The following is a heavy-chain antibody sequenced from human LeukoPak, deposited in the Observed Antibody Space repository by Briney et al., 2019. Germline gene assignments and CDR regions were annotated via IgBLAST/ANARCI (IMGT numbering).Heavy chain of an antibody. CDR2: INHSGST. J-gene: IGHJ6*03. CDR3: ARHAVRGVIINHALLSYYYMDV. CDR1: GGSFSGYY. V-gene: IGHV4-34*01. Sequence: PSETLSLTCTVYGGSFSGYYWSWIRQPPGRGLEWIGEINHSGSTNYNPSLKSRVTISVDTSKNQFSLKLSSVTAADTAVYYCARHAVRGVIINHALLSYYYMDVWGKGTTVTISS. D-gene: IGHD3-10*01.